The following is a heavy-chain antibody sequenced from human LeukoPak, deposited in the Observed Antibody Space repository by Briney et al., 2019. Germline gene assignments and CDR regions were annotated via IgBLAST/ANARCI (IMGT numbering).Heavy chain of an antibody. D-gene: IGHD3-16*01. Sequence: GGSLRLSCAASGRYWMHWVRQAPGKGLEWVSSISATSSYMYYADSVKGRFIISRDNAKNSLYLQMNSLRAEDTAVYYCASAYVWTYYFDYWGQGTLVTVSS. J-gene: IGHJ4*02. CDR2: ISATSSYM. CDR3: ASAYVWTYYFDY. V-gene: IGHV3-21*01. CDR1: GRYW.